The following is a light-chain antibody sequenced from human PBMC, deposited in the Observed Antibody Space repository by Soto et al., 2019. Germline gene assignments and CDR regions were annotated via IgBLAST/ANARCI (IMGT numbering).Light chain of an antibody. CDR2: KIS. V-gene: IGKV2-24*01. Sequence: DIVMTQTPLPSPVTLGQPASISCRSSQSLVHSDENTYLTWLQQRPGQPPRLLLYKISKRFSGVPDRFSGSGAGTAFTLKISRVEPEDVGVYYCMQATLFPWTFGQGTKVEIK. CDR1: QSLVHSDENTY. J-gene: IGKJ1*01. CDR3: MQATLFPWT.